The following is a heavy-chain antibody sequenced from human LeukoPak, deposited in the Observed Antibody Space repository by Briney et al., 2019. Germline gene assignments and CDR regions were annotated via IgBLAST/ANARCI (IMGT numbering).Heavy chain of an antibody. CDR2: IRYDGSNK. D-gene: IGHD3-22*01. Sequence: GGSVRLSCAASGFTFSSYGMHWVRQAPGKGLEWVAFIRYDGSNKYYADSVKGRFTISRDNSKNTLYLQMNSLRAEDTAVYYCAKVRIPEYYYDSSGYYSYWGQGTLVTVSS. CDR1: GFTFSSYG. V-gene: IGHV3-30*02. J-gene: IGHJ4*02. CDR3: AKVRIPEYYYDSSGYYSY.